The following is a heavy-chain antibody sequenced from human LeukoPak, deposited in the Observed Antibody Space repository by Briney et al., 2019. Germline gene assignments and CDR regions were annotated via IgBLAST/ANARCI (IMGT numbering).Heavy chain of an antibody. CDR1: GFTFSSYG. CDR3: AKDYYDFWSGYPADV. J-gene: IGHJ6*04. V-gene: IGHV3-30*02. D-gene: IGHD3-3*01. Sequence: GGSLRLSCAASGFTFSSYGMHWVRQAPGKGLEWVAFIRYDGSNKHYADSVKGRFTISRDNSKNTLCLQMNSLRAEDTAVYYCAKDYYDFWSGYPADVWGKGTTVTVSS. CDR2: IRYDGSNK.